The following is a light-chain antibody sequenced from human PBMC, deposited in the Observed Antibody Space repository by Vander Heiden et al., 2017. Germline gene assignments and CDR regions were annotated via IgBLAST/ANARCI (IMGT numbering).Light chain of an antibody. V-gene: IGLV3-1*01. CDR3: QAWDSSIV. CDR2: QDS. J-gene: IGLJ2*01. CDR1: KLGDKY. Sequence: SYELTQHPSVSVSPGQTASITYSGDKLGDKYACWYQQKPGQSPVLVIYQDSKRSSGIPERFSGSNSGNTATLTISGTQAMDEADYYCQAWDSSIVFGGGTKLTVL.